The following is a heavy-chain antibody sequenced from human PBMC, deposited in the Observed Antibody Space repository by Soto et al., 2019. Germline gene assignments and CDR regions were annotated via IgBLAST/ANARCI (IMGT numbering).Heavy chain of an antibody. CDR1: GFIFNNYA. J-gene: IGHJ4*02. CDR3: AKHRHSGDYAGSFDS. CDR2: ISGRGGNT. Sequence: XESLRLSCAASGFIFNNYAVNWVRQVPGKGLEWVSGISGRGGNTFYADSMKGRFTISRDNSKNTVYLQMTNLRVEDTAIYYCAKHRHSGDYAGSFDSWGQGTLVTVSS. V-gene: IGHV3-23*01. D-gene: IGHD4-17*01.